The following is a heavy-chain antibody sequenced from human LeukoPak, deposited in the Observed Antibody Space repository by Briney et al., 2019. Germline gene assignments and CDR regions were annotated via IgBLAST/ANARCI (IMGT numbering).Heavy chain of an antibody. Sequence: GGALRLSCAASGFTFSSYAMSWVRQAPGKGLEWVSGIGGSTYYADSVKGRFTISRDNSKNMLYLQMNSLRAEDTAVYYCAKTRGHLDYWGQGTLVTVSS. J-gene: IGHJ4*02. CDR1: GFTFSSYA. V-gene: IGHV3-23*01. D-gene: IGHD2-15*01. CDR3: AKTRGHLDY. CDR2: IGGST.